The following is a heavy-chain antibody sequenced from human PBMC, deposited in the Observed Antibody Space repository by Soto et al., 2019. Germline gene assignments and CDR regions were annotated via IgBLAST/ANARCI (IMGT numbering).Heavy chain of an antibody. CDR1: AGSISSGDYY. D-gene: IGHD6-6*01. CDR2: IYYSGST. J-gene: IGHJ4*02. V-gene: IGHV4-30-4*01. Sequence: QVQLQESGPGLVKPSQTLSLTCTVSAGSISSGDYYWSWIRQPPGKGLEWIGYIYYSGSTYYTPSLRSRVTISVDTSKIQFSLTLSSVTTADTAVYYCARDVLYSTSRIDSWGQGTLFTVST. CDR3: ARDVLYSTSRIDS.